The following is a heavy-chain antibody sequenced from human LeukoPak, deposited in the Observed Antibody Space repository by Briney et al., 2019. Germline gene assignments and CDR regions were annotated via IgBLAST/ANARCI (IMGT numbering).Heavy chain of an antibody. CDR1: GFTFSSYA. D-gene: IGHD6-13*01. CDR3: AKSESSSYYDAFDI. V-gene: IGHV3-23*01. Sequence: PGGSLRLSCAAFGFTFSSYAMSWVRQAPGKGLEWVSVISGGSTYYADSVKGRFTISRDNSKNTLYLQMNSLSAEDTAVYYCAKSESSSYYDAFDIWGQGTMVTVSS. CDR2: ISGGST. J-gene: IGHJ3*02.